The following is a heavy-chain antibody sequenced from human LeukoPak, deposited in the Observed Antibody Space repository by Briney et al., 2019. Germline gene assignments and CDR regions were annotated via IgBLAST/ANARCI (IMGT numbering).Heavy chain of an antibody. J-gene: IGHJ6*02. Sequence: PSETLSLTCTVSGGSISGNYWTWTRQPPGKGLEWIGQIHYRGEADYNPSLRSRIIISVDTFKNQMFLRLSSVTAPDTAVYYCARFGIDYDMDVWGQGTKVTVSS. D-gene: IGHD3-16*01. CDR1: GGSISGNY. CDR2: IHYRGEA. CDR3: ARFGIDYDMDV. V-gene: IGHV4-59*01.